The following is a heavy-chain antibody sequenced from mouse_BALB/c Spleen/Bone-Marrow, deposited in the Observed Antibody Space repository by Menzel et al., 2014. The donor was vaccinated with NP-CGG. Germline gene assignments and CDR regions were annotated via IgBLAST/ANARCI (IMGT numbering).Heavy chain of an antibody. CDR1: GFTFSSYT. V-gene: IGHV5-12-2*01. CDR2: ISNGGGST. Sequence: EVHLVESGGGLVQPGGPLKLSCAASGFTFSSYTMSWVRQTPEKRLEWVAYISNGGGSTYYPDTVKGRFTISRNNAKNTLYLQMSSLKSEDTAMYYCARHGYYGSRAMDYWGQGTSVTVSS. CDR3: ARHGYYGSRAMDY. J-gene: IGHJ4*01. D-gene: IGHD1-1*01.